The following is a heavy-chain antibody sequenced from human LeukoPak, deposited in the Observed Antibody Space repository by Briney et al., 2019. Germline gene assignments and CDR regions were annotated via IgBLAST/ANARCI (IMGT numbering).Heavy chain of an antibody. CDR1: GYTXTDYF. V-gene: IGHV1-2*02. J-gene: IGHJ4*02. Sequence: GASVKVSCKASGYTXTDYFMHWVRQAPGQGLEWMGWIDPNTGGTKYAQMFQGRVTMTRDRSISTAYMELTRLTSDDTAVYYCARYFSGWYSDFWGQGTLVTVSS. D-gene: IGHD6-19*01. CDR2: IDPNTGGT. CDR3: ARYFSGWYSDF.